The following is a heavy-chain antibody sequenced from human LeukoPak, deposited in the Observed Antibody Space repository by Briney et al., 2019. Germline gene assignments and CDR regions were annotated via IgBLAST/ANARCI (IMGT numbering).Heavy chain of an antibody. Sequence: PGGSLRLSCAASGFTFSSYEMNWVRQAPGKGLEWVSYISSSGSTIYYADSVKGRFTISRDNAKNSLYLQMNSLRVEDTAVYYCARVSYGYSFDYWGQGTLVTVSS. CDR2: ISSSGSTI. CDR3: ARVSYGYSFDY. D-gene: IGHD5-18*01. J-gene: IGHJ4*02. V-gene: IGHV3-48*03. CDR1: GFTFSSYE.